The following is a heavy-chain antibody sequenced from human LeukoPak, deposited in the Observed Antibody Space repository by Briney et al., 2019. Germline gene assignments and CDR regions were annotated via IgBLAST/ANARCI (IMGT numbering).Heavy chain of an antibody. J-gene: IGHJ4*02. CDR2: ISSSGSTI. V-gene: IGHV3-11*01. Sequence: PGGSLRLSCAASGFTFSDYYMSWIRQAPGKGLEWVSYISSSGSTIYYADSVKGRFTISRDNAKNSLYLQMNSLRAEDTAVYYCARHGERGGMATINAFFDYWGQGTLVTVSS. CDR1: GFTFSDYY. CDR3: ARHGERGGMATINAFFDY. D-gene: IGHD5-24*01.